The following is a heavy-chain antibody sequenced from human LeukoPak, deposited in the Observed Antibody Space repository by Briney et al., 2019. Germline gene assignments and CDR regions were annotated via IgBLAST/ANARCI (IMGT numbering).Heavy chain of an antibody. D-gene: IGHD3-9*01. CDR1: GGSISSYY. V-gene: IGHV4-59*01. CDR2: IYYSGST. J-gene: IGHJ4*02. Sequence: SETLSLTCTVSGGSISSYYWSWIRQPPGKGLEWIGYIYYSGSTNYNPSLKSRVTISVDTSKNQFSLKLSSVAAADTAVYYCARADDILTGYPHYFDYWGQGTLVTVSS. CDR3: ARADDILTGYPHYFDY.